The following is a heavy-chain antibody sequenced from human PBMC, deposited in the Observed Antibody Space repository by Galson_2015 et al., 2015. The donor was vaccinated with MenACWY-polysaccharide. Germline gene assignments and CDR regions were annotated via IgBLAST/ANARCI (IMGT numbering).Heavy chain of an antibody. J-gene: IGHJ3*02. CDR2: IYYSGSR. Sequence: ETLSLTCTVSGGSIRSYFWSYIQQPPGKGLEWIGYIYYSGSRNYNPSLRSRVSISVDTSKNQFSLKLSSVTAADTAVYYCARHGGIVGDTGRDAFGIWGQGTMVTVSS. CDR1: GGSIRSYF. D-gene: IGHD1-26*01. CDR3: ARHGGIVGDTGRDAFGI. V-gene: IGHV4-59*08.